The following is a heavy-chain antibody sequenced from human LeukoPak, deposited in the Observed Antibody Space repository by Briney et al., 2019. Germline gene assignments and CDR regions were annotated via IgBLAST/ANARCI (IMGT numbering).Heavy chain of an antibody. Sequence: GGSLRLSCAASGFTFSDYYMSWIRQAPGKGLEWVSYISSSGSTIYYADSVKGRFTISRDNAKNSLYLQMNSLRAEDTAVYYCARDKGCSSTSCYASWFDPWGQGTLVTVSS. D-gene: IGHD2-2*01. CDR1: GFTFSDYY. V-gene: IGHV3-11*01. CDR3: ARDKGCSSTSCYASWFDP. J-gene: IGHJ5*02. CDR2: ISSSGSTI.